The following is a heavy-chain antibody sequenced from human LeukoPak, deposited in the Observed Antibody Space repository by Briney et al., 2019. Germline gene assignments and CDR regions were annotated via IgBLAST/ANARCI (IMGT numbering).Heavy chain of an antibody. V-gene: IGHV1-3*01. J-gene: IGHJ4*02. D-gene: IGHD5-18*01. CDR3: ATSPQMGQLWYIAY. CDR1: GYTFTSYA. Sequence: ASVKVSCKASGYTFTSYAMHWVRQAPGQRLEWMGWINAGDGNTKYSQKFQGRVTITRDTSASTAYMELSSLRSEDTAVYYCATSPQMGQLWYIAYWGQGTLVTVS. CDR2: INAGDGNT.